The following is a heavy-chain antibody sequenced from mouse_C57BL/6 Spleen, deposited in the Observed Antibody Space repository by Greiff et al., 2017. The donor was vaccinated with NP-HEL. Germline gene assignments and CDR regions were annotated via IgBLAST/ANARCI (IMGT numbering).Heavy chain of an antibody. CDR1: LYTFTSYW. Sequence: QVQLQQHGAELVKPGSSVKMSCNPSLYTFTSYWITRFKQRPGQGLEWIGDIYPGSGNTNYNEKFKSKSTLTVDTPSSTAYMQLSSLTSEDSAVYYWARWGACWGQGTLVTVSA. CDR3: ARWGAC. CDR2: IYPGSGNT. J-gene: IGHJ3*01. V-gene: IGHV1-55*01.